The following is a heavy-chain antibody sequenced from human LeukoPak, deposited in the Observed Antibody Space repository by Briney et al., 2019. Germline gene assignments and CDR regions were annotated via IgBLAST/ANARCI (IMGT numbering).Heavy chain of an antibody. CDR1: GGSISSGSYY. V-gene: IGHV4-61*02. CDR2: IYTSGST. CDR3: ARGAIYYYDSSGYYYYFDY. J-gene: IGHJ4*02. D-gene: IGHD3-22*01. Sequence: SETLSLTCTVSGGSISSGSYYWSWIRQPAGKGLECIGRIYTSGSTNYNPSLKSRVTISVDTSKNQFSLKLSSVTAADTAVYYCARGAIYYYDSSGYYYYFDYWGQGTLVTVSS.